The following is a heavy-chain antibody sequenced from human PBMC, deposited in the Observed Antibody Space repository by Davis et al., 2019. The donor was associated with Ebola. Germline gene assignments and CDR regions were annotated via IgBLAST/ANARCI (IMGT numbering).Heavy chain of an antibody. Sequence: PSETLSLTCTVSGGSISSTSYYWGWIRQPPGKGLEWIGTIYYSGSTHYNPSLKSRVTISLDTSKNQFSLKVSSVTAADTAVYYCAREYHYWGQGTLVTVSS. V-gene: IGHV4-39*07. CDR3: AREYHY. D-gene: IGHD2-2*01. CDR2: IYYSGST. J-gene: IGHJ4*02. CDR1: GGSISSTSYY.